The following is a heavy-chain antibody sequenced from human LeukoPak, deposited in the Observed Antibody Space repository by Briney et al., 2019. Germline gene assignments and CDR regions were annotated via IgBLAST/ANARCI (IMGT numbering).Heavy chain of an antibody. CDR1: GGTFSSYA. Sequence: SVKVSRKASGGTFSSYAISWVRQAPGQGLEWMGGIIPIFGTANYAQKFQGRVTITADESTSTAYMELSSLRSEDTAVYYCARDPGDYGDYDGDDYWGQGTLVTVSS. V-gene: IGHV1-69*13. CDR2: IIPIFGTA. J-gene: IGHJ4*02. D-gene: IGHD4-17*01. CDR3: ARDPGDYGDYDGDDY.